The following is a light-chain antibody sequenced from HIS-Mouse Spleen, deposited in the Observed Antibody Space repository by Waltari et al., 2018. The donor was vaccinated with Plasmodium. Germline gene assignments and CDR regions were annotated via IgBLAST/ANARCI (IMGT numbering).Light chain of an antibody. Sequence: SYELTQPPSVSLSPGQTARITCFGYALQKNYAYLYQQKSGQSPVLVIYEDSKRPSGFPERFSGSSSGTMATLTISGAQVEDEADYYCYSTDSSGNHRVFGGGTKLTVL. V-gene: IGLV3-10*01. CDR2: EDS. J-gene: IGLJ3*02. CDR1: ALQKNY. CDR3: YSTDSSGNHRV.